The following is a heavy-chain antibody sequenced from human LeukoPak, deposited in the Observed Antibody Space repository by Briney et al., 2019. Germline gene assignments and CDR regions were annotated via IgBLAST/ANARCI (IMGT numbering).Heavy chain of an antibody. CDR2: IKQDGSEK. D-gene: IGHD5-18*01. J-gene: IGHJ4*02. Sequence: GGSLRLSCEASGFTLSYYWMSWVRQAPGKGLEWVANIKQDGSEKYYVDSVKGRFTISRDNAKNSLYLQMNSLRAEDTAVYYCARGDTPFDYWGQGTLVTVSS. CDR1: GFTLSYYW. CDR3: ARGDTPFDY. V-gene: IGHV3-7*04.